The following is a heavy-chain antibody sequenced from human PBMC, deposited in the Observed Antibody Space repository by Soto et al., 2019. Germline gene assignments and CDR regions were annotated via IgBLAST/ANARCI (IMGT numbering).Heavy chain of an antibody. CDR3: ASSHVDIVATIDRPDAFDI. Sequence: GESLKISCKGSGYSFTSYWIGWVRQMPGKGLEWMGIIYPGDSDTRYSPSFQGQVTISADKSISTAYLQWSSLKASDTAMYYCASSHVDIVATIDRPDAFDIWGQGTMVTVSS. V-gene: IGHV5-51*01. CDR1: GYSFTSYW. J-gene: IGHJ3*02. CDR2: IYPGDSDT. D-gene: IGHD5-12*01.